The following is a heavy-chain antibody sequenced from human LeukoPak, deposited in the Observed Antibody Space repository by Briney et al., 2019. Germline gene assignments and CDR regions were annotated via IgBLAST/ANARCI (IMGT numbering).Heavy chain of an antibody. D-gene: IGHD3-16*01. CDR2: ISGSGGST. Sequence: GGSLRPSCAASGFTFSSYAMSWVCQAPGKGLEWVSAISGSGGSTYYADSVKGRFTISRDNSKNTLYLQMNSLRAEDTAVYYCAKSPGYDYVWGSYWGQGTLVTVSS. CDR3: AKSPGYDYVWGSY. J-gene: IGHJ4*02. V-gene: IGHV3-23*01. CDR1: GFTFSSYA.